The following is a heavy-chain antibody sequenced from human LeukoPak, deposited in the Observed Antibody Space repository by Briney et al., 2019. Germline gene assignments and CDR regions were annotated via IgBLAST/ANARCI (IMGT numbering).Heavy chain of an antibody. V-gene: IGHV3-33*01. CDR1: GFTFSNYG. CDR2: IWYDGNNK. Sequence: GGSLRLSCAASGFTFSNYGMRWVRQAPGKGLEWVALIWYDGNNKYYVDSVKGRFTVSRDNSKNTLYLQMNSLRAEDTAVYYCARDLAAGEHFYFDLWGRGALVTVSS. D-gene: IGHD7-27*01. CDR3: ARDLAAGEHFYFDL. J-gene: IGHJ2*01.